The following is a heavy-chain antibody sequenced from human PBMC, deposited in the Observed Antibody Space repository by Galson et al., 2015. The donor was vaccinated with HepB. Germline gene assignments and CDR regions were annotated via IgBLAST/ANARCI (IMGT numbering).Heavy chain of an antibody. CDR3: ARDSYSSADT. CDR1: GLPFSDNW. Sequence: SLRLSCAVSGLPFSDNWFHWIRQAPGKGLVWVSRINNDGSWTSYADSVRGRFITSRDDSRSTVYLEMTSVRPDDTATYFCARDSYSSADTWGQGTLVIVS. D-gene: IGHD6-19*01. V-gene: IGHV3-74*01. CDR2: INNDGSWT. J-gene: IGHJ5*02.